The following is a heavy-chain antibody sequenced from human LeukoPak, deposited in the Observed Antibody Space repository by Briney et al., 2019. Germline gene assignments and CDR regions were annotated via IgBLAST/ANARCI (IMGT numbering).Heavy chain of an antibody. CDR2: INHSGST. CDR3: ARHSTSCYAVDY. J-gene: IGHJ4*02. D-gene: IGHD2-2*01. CDR1: GGSISSSSYY. V-gene: IGHV4-39*01. Sequence: SETLSLTCTVSGGSISSSSYYWGWIRQPPGKGLEWIGEINHSGSTNYNPSLKSRVTISVDTSKNQFSLKLSSVTAADTAVYYCARHSTSCYAVDYWGQGTLVTVSS.